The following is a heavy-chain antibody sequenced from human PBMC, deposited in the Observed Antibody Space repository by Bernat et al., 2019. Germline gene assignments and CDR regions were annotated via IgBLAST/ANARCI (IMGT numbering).Heavy chain of an antibody. D-gene: IGHD3-10*01. CDR2: LVPEDGET. CDR3: ATDSAYPFDY. Sequence: QVQLVQSGAEVKKPGASVKVSCKVSGYTLTELSMHWVRQAPGKGLEWMGGLVPEDGETIYAQKCPGRVTMTEDTSTDTACMGLSSLGSEDTAVYYCATDSAYPFDYWAREPWSPSPQ. V-gene: IGHV1-24*01. J-gene: IGHJ4*02. CDR1: GYTLTELS.